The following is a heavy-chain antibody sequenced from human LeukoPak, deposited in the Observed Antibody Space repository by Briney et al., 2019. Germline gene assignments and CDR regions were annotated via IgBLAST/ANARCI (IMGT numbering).Heavy chain of an antibody. Sequence: SVKVSCKASVGTFSSYAISWVRQAPGQGLEWMGGSIPIFGTANYAQKFQGRVTITADESTSTAYMELSSLRSEDTAVYYCARGQGRIVVVTPEKNYFDYWGQGTLVTVSS. J-gene: IGHJ4*02. V-gene: IGHV1-69*13. CDR1: VGTFSSYA. D-gene: IGHD3-22*01. CDR3: ARGQGRIVVVTPEKNYFDY. CDR2: SIPIFGTA.